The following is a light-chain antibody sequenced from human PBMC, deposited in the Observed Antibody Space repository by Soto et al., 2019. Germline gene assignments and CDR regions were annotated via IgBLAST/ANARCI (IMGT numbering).Light chain of an antibody. V-gene: IGLV2-8*01. Sequence: QSALAQPPSASGSPGQSVTISCTGTSSDVGAYNYVSWYQQHPGKAPKLIIYDVSQRPSGVPDRFSGSKSGNTASLTVSGLPAEDEAVYYCNSFAGSAHVVFGGGIKVTVL. CDR2: DVS. CDR1: SSDVGAYNY. CDR3: NSFAGSAHVV. J-gene: IGLJ2*01.